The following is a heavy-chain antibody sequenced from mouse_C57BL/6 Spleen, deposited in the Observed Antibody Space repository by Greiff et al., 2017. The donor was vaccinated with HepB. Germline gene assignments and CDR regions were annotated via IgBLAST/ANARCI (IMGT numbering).Heavy chain of an antibody. Sequence: EVKLMESGGGLVQPKGSLKLSCAASGFSFNTYAMNWVRQAPGKGLEWVARIRSKSNNYATYYADSVKDRFTISRDDSESMLYLQMNDLKTEDTAMYYCVRQGVGPYFDYWGQGTTLTVSS. CDR2: IRSKSNNYAT. J-gene: IGHJ2*01. CDR1: GFSFNTYA. V-gene: IGHV10-1*01. CDR3: VRQGVGPYFDY. D-gene: IGHD4-1*01.